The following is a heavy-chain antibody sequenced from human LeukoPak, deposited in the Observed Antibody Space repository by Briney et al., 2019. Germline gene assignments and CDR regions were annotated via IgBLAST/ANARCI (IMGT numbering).Heavy chain of an antibody. D-gene: IGHD7-27*01. CDR3: ARDRELGNAFDI. V-gene: IGHV1-2*02. CDR1: GYTFTSYG. J-gene: IGHJ3*02. CDR2: INPNSGGT. Sequence: ASVKVSCKASGYTFTSYGISWVQQAPGQGLEWMGWINPNSGGTNYAQKFQGRVTMTRDTSISTAYMELSRLRSDDTAVYYCARDRELGNAFDIWGQGTMVTVSS.